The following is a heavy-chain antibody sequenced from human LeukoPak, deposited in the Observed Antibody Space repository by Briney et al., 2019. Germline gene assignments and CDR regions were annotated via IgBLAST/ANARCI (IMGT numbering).Heavy chain of an antibody. CDR3: ARDYYDSSGITYY. CDR1: GFTFSSYS. D-gene: IGHD3-22*01. J-gene: IGHJ4*02. V-gene: IGHV3-48*04. Sequence: GGSLRLSCAASGFTFSSYSMNWVRQAPGKGLEWLSYISTSTTTIYYANSVKGRFTISRDNAKKSLYLQMNSLRAEDTAVYYCARDYYDSSGITYYWGQGTLVTVSS. CDR2: ISTSTTTI.